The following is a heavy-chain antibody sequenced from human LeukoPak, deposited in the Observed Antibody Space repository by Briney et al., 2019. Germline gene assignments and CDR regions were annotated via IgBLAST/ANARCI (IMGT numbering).Heavy chain of an antibody. Sequence: GASVKVSCKASGFTFTSSAMQWVRQARGQRLEWIGWIVVGSGNTNYAQKFQERVTITRDMSTSTAYMELSSLRSEDTAVYYCAADSVCRGGYGGGDYWGQGTLVAVSS. D-gene: IGHD6-19*01. CDR3: AADSVCRGGYGGGDY. V-gene: IGHV1-58*02. CDR2: IVVGSGNT. CDR1: GFTFTSSA. J-gene: IGHJ4*02.